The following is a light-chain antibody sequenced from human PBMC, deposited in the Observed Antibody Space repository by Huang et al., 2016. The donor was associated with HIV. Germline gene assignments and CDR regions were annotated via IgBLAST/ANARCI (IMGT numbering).Light chain of an antibody. V-gene: IGKV3-15*01. Sequence: EIVMTQSPATLFVSPGERATLSCRASQSISSNLAWYQQKPGQAPRVIIYGASTRASGVPARFSGAGSGTEVTLTISSLQSEDLAVYYCKQDDQWPPGYTFGQGTKL. CDR1: QSISSN. CDR3: KQDDQWPPGYT. J-gene: IGKJ2*01. CDR2: GAS.